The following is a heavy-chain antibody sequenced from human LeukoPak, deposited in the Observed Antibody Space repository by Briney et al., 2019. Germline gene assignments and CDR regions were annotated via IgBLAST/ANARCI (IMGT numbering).Heavy chain of an antibody. CDR2: IGAYNGNT. V-gene: IGHV1-18*01. CDR3: ARDLKAFYYDSRRVSFDN. Sequence: GASVKVSCKASGYTFTSYGISWVRQAPGQGLEWMGWIGAYNGNTNYAQKLQGRVTMTTDTSTSTAYMELRSLRSDDTAVYYCARDLKAFYYDSRRVSFDNGGRETRFTVS. CDR1: GYTFTSYG. D-gene: IGHD3-22*01. J-gene: IGHJ4*02.